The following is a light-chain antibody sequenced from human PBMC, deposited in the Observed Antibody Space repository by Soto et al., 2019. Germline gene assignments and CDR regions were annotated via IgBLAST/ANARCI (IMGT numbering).Light chain of an antibody. Sequence: EIVMTQSPATLSVSPGERVTLSCRASQNVRSNLAWYQQKPGQAPRLLIYGVSVRATGVPARFSGSGSGTEFTLTISSLQSEDFALYYCQQYNNWPPLTFGGGTKVEIK. CDR2: GVS. CDR1: QNVRSN. J-gene: IGKJ4*01. CDR3: QQYNNWPPLT. V-gene: IGKV3-15*01.